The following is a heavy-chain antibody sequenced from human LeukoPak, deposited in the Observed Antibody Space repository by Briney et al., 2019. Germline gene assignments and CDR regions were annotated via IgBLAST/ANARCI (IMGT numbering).Heavy chain of an antibody. Sequence: GGSLRLSCAASGFTVSSNYMSWVRQAPGKGLEWVSFIYSGGSTYYADSVKGRFTISRDNSKNTLYLQMNSLRAEDTAVYYCAREGSSGWYRYFDYWGQGTLVTVSS. CDR1: GFTVSSNY. D-gene: IGHD6-19*01. V-gene: IGHV3-53*01. CDR2: IYSGGST. CDR3: AREGSSGWYRYFDY. J-gene: IGHJ4*02.